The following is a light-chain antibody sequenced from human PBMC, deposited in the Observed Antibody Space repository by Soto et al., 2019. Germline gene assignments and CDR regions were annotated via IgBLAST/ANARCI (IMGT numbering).Light chain of an antibody. V-gene: IGLV2-14*01. Sequence: QSVLTQPGSVSGSPGQSIAISCTGTFSDVGGYDYVSWYQQHPDKAPKLMIYEVTKRPSGVSNRFSGSKSGNTASLTISGLQPEDEADYYCSSHTSGSTRVFGSGTKVTVL. CDR2: EVT. CDR3: SSHTSGSTRV. CDR1: FSDVGGYDY. J-gene: IGLJ1*01.